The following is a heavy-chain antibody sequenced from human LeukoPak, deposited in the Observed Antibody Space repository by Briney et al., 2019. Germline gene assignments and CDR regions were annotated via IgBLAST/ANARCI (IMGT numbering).Heavy chain of an antibody. J-gene: IGHJ4*02. CDR2: IHYTGAN. V-gene: IGHV4-34*01. D-gene: IGHD3-9*01. CDR3: ARGNILTGYCLDF. Sequence: KPSEPLSLTCAVYSESMPGYHWSCLRHTPGRALEWVGEIHYTGANSYDPSLKRRATISTDTANNQFARRLSSVTAADAAIYYCARGNILTGYCLDFWARGAVVTVSS. CDR1: SESMPGYH.